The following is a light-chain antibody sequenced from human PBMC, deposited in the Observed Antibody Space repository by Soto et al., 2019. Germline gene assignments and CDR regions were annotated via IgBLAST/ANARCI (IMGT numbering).Light chain of an antibody. CDR2: SNN. V-gene: IGLV1-44*01. Sequence: QAVLTQPPSASGTPGQRVTISCSGSSSNIGSNTVNWYQQLPGTAPKLLIYSNNQRPSGVPDRFSGSKSGTSASLAISGLPSEDEADYYCAPWDDSLNGYVFGTGTKLTVL. CDR3: APWDDSLNGYV. J-gene: IGLJ1*01. CDR1: SSNIGSNT.